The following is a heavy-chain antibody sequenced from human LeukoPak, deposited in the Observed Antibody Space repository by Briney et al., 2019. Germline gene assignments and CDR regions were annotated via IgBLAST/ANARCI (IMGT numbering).Heavy chain of an antibody. Sequence: AAVKVSCKASGYTFTGYYMHWVRQAPGHGLEWMGRINPNSGGTNYAQKFQGRVTMTRETSISTAYMELSRLRSDDTAVYYCARDHGDSSGFDYWGQGTLVTVSS. J-gene: IGHJ4*02. V-gene: IGHV1-2*06. D-gene: IGHD3-22*01. CDR3: ARDHGDSSGFDY. CDR2: INPNSGGT. CDR1: GYTFTGYY.